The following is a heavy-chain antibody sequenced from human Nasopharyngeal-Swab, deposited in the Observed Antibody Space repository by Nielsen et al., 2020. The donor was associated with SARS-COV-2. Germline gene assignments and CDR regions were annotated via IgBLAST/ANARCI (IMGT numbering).Heavy chain of an antibody. CDR2: ISYDGSNK. CDR1: GFTFSSYD. Sequence: GESLKISCAASGFTFSSYDMHWVRQAPGKGPEWVAVISYDGSNKYYADSVKGRFTISRDNSKNTLYLQMNSLRAEDTAVYYCAIYFVVVTAPQERRYYYYGMDVWGQGTTVTVSS. CDR3: AIYFVVVTAPQERRYYYYGMDV. J-gene: IGHJ6*02. V-gene: IGHV3-30*04. D-gene: IGHD2-21*02.